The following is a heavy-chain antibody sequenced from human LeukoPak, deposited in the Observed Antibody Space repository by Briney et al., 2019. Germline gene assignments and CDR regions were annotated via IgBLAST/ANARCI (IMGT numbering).Heavy chain of an antibody. CDR1: GGSISSSNW. J-gene: IGHJ3*02. CDR3: ARSSRPYCSSTSCYAFDI. Sequence: SETLSLTCAVSGGSISSSNWWSWVRQPPGKGLEWIGSIYYSGSTYYNPSLKSRVTISVDTSKNQFSLKLSSVTAADTAVYYCARSSRPYCSSTSCYAFDIWGQGTMVTVSS. CDR2: IYYSGST. D-gene: IGHD2-2*01. V-gene: IGHV4-39*01.